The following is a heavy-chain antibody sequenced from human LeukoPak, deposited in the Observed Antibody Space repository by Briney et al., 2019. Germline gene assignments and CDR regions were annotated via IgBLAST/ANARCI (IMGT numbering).Heavy chain of an antibody. CDR1: GGTFSSYA. CDR2: IIPIFGTA. CDR3: ARDRPTYSSSWYDGDAFDI. D-gene: IGHD6-13*01. V-gene: IGHV1-69*13. Sequence: GASVKVSCKASGGTFSSYAISWVRQAPGQGLEWMGGIIPIFGTANYAQKFQGRVTITADESTSTAYMELSSLRSEDTAVYYCARDRPTYSSSWYDGDAFDIWGQGTMVTVSS. J-gene: IGHJ3*02.